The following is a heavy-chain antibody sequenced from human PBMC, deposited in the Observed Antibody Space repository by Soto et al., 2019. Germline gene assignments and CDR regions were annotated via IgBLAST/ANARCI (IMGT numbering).Heavy chain of an antibody. CDR2: INPNSGGT. CDR3: AIGGGRGYKEVDP. CDR1: GYTFTAYY. Sequence: QVQLVQSGAEVKKPGASVKVSCKASGYTFTAYYMHWVRQAPGQGLEWMGWINPNSGGTYHAQNFQGRVTMTRDASTTTAYMELASLRSDDTAVYYCAIGGGRGYKEVDPWGHGTLVIVSS. J-gene: IGHJ5*02. V-gene: IGHV1-2*02. D-gene: IGHD5-12*01.